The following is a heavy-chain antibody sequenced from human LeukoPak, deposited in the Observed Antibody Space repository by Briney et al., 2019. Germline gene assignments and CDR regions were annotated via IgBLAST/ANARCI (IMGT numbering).Heavy chain of an antibody. CDR1: GFTFGDYA. CDR2: IRSKAYGGTT. CDR3: TRVPIVGATTRWFDP. Sequence: GGSLRLSCTASGFTFGDYAMSWFRQAPGKGLEWVGFIRSKAYGGTTEYAASVKGRFTISRDDSKSIAYLQMNSLKTEDTAVYYCTRVPIVGATTRWFDPWGQGTLVTVSS. V-gene: IGHV3-49*03. D-gene: IGHD1-26*01. J-gene: IGHJ5*02.